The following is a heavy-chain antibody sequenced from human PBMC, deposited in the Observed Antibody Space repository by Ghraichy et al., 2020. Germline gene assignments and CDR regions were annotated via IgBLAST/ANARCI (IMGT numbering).Heavy chain of an antibody. CDR3: AREYSSSSGFDY. CDR2: IYYSGST. Sequence: SETLSLTCTVSGGSISSYYWSWIRQPPGKGLEWIGYIYYSGSTNYNPSLKSRVTISVDTSKNQFSLKLSSVTAADTAVYYCAREYSSSSGFDYWGQGTLVTVSS. CDR1: GGSISSYY. D-gene: IGHD6-6*01. V-gene: IGHV4-59*01. J-gene: IGHJ4*02.